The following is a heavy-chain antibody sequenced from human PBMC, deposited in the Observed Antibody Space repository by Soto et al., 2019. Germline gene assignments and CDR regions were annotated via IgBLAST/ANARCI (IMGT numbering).Heavy chain of an antibody. CDR1: GGSISSGGYY. CDR2: IYYSGST. D-gene: IGHD3-10*01. V-gene: IGHV4-31*03. CDR3: ARSFNYGSGSYGYADP. J-gene: IGHJ5*02. Sequence: QVQLQESGPGLVKPSQTLSLTCTVSGGSISSGGYYWSWIRQHPGKGLEWIGYIYYSGSTYYNPSLKSRVTRSVDTSKNQFSLKLSSVTAADTAVYYCARSFNYGSGSYGYADPWGQGTLVTVSS.